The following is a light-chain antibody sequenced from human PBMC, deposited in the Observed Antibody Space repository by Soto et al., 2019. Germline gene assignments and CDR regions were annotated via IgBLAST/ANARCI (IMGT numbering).Light chain of an antibody. CDR3: QQYNSYPGT. V-gene: IGKV1-5*01. CDR2: DAS. CDR1: QTITTW. J-gene: IGKJ1*01. Sequence: DIQMTQSASTLSASFGDRVTITCRASQTITTWLAWYQQKPGKAPKLLIYDASSLESGVPSRFSGSGSGTEFTLTISSLQPDDFATYYCQQYNSYPGTFGQGTKVDIK.